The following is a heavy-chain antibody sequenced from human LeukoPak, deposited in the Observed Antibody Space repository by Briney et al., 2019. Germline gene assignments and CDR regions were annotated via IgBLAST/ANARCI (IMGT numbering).Heavy chain of an antibody. D-gene: IGHD3-10*01. Sequence: GGSLRLSCAASGFTFSGYAMHWVRQAPGKGLEWVAVISYDGSNKYYADSVKGRFTISRDNSKNTLYLQMNSLRAEDTAVYYCARAIAMVRGVIDYWGQGTLVTVSS. V-gene: IGHV3-30-3*01. CDR1: GFTFSGYA. CDR2: ISYDGSNK. CDR3: ARAIAMVRGVIDY. J-gene: IGHJ4*02.